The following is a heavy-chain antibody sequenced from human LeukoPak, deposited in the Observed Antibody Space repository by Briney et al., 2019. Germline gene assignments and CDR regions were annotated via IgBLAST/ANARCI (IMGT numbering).Heavy chain of an antibody. D-gene: IGHD6-13*01. CDR3: ARDGTRGSSPWDY. CDR1: GYTFTGYY. CDR2: INPNSGGT. J-gene: IGHJ4*02. V-gene: IGHV1-2*02. Sequence: ASVKVSCKASGYTFTGYYMHWVRQAPGQGLEWMGWINPNSGGTNYAQKFQGRVTMTRDTSISTAYMELSRLRSDDTAVYYCARDGTRGSSPWDYWGQGTLVTVSS.